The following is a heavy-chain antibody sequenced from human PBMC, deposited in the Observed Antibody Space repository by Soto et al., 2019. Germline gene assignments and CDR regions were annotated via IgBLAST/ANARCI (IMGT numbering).Heavy chain of an antibody. V-gene: IGHV1-69*01. CDR3: ARVGHIVVVTATPDYYYYGMDV. CDR1: GGTFSSYA. Sequence: QVQLVQSGAEVKKPGSSVKVSCKASGGTFSSYAISWVRQAPGQGLEWMGGIIPIFGTANYAQKFQGRVTITADESTSTAYMELSSLRSEDTAVYYCARVGHIVVVTATPDYYYYGMDVWDQGTTVTVSS. J-gene: IGHJ6*02. CDR2: IIPIFGTA. D-gene: IGHD2-21*02.